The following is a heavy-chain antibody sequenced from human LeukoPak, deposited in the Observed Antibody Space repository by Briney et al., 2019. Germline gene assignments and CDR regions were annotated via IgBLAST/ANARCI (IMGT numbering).Heavy chain of an antibody. Sequence: SETLSLTCTVSGYSISSGYYWGWIRQPPGKGLEWIGYIYTSGSTNYNPSLKSRVTISVDTSKNQFSLKLSSVTAADTAVYYCAREGMCSGGSCFDYWGQGTLVTVSS. J-gene: IGHJ4*02. CDR3: AREGMCSGGSCFDY. V-gene: IGHV4-38-2*02. CDR1: GYSISSGYY. D-gene: IGHD2-15*01. CDR2: IYTSGST.